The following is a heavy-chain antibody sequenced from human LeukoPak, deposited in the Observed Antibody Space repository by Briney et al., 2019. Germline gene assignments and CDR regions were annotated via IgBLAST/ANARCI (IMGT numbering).Heavy chain of an antibody. V-gene: IGHV3-15*07. CDR1: GFSFSSAW. Sequence: GGSLRLSCAGSGFSFSSAWMNWVRQAPGKGLEWVGLIKSNTNGGTAAYAAPVKGRFTISRDNAKNSLYLQMNSLRAEDTAVYYCARSPDGFDYWGQGTLVTVSS. CDR3: ARSPDGFDY. CDR2: IKSNTNGGTA. J-gene: IGHJ4*02.